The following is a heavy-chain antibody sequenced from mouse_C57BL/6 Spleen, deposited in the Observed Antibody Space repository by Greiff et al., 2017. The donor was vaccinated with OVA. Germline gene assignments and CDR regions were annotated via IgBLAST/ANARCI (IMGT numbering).Heavy chain of an antibody. CDR2: ISSGGSYT. CDR1: GFTFSSYG. J-gene: IGHJ3*01. CDR3: ARSPDSSGPFAY. D-gene: IGHD3-2*02. V-gene: IGHV5-6*02. Sequence: DVMLVESGGDLVKPGGSLKLSCAASGFTFSSYGMSWVRQTPDKRLEWVATISSGGSYTYYPDSVKGRFTISRDNAKNTLYLQMSSLKSEDTAMYYCARSPDSSGPFAYWGQGTLVTVSA.